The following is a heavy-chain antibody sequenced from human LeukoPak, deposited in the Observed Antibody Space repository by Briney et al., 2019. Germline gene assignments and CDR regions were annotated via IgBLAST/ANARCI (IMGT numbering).Heavy chain of an antibody. CDR2: MNPNSGNT. CDR3: ARGPYYDFWSGYYRYYMDV. CDR1: GYTFTSYD. J-gene: IGHJ6*03. Sequence: GASVKVSCKASGYTFTSYDINWVRQATGQGLEWMGWMNPNSGNTGYAQKFQGRVTITRNTSISTAYMELSSLRSEDTAVYYCARGPYYDFWSGYYRYYMDVWGKGTTVTDSS. V-gene: IGHV1-8*03. D-gene: IGHD3-3*01.